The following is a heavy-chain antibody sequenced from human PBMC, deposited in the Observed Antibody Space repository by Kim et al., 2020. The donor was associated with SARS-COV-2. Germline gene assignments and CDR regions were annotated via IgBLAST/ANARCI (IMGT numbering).Heavy chain of an antibody. Sequence: GGSLRLSCAASGFTFSNSAMHWVRQASGKGLEWVGRIRSKANTYATAYAAPVKGRFTISRDDSKTTAYLQLNSLKTEDTAVYYCTRVPGTRVAFWDANDIWGHGTTGTVSS. V-gene: IGHV3-73*01. D-gene: IGHD1-1*01. J-gene: IGHJ3*02. CDR2: IRSKANTYAT. CDR3: TRVPGTRVAFWDANDI. CDR1: GFTFSNSA.